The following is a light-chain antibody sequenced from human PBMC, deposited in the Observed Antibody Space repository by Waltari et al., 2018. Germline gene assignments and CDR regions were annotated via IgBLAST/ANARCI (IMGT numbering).Light chain of an antibody. Sequence: DIQMTQSPSSVAASVGDRVTITCRASQGISSWLAWYQQKPGSAPKVLIYSASTLQTGVPSRFSGSGSWTAFTLTIDSLQPEDFATYYCQQGNSFPPTFGQGTKVEIK. CDR2: SAS. J-gene: IGKJ1*01. V-gene: IGKV1-12*01. CDR1: QGISSW. CDR3: QQGNSFPPT.